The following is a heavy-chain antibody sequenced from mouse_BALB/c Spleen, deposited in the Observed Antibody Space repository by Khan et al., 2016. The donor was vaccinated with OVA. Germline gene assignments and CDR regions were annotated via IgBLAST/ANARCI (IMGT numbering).Heavy chain of an antibody. J-gene: IGHJ3*01. CDR2: IDPANGNT. Sequence: VQLKQSGAELVKPAASVKLSCTASGFNIKDTYIHWVKQRPEQGLEWIGRIDPANGNTKYDPKFQGKATITADTSSNTAYLQLSSLTSEDTAVYYCVRDYWDVFAYWGQGTLVTVSA. D-gene: IGHD4-1*01. CDR3: VRDYWDVFAY. CDR1: GFNIKDTY. V-gene: IGHV14-3*02.